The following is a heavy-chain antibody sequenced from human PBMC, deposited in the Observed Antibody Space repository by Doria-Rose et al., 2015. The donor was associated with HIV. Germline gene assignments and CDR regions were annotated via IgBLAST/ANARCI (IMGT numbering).Heavy chain of an antibody. Sequence: QVTLKESGPVLVKPTETLTLTCTVSGVSLSSPGMGVSWIRQPPGKALEWLANIFSDDERSHKTSQKSRLTISRGTSKSQVVLTMTDMDPVDTATYYCARIKSSRWYHKYYFDFWGQGTLVIVSA. V-gene: IGHV2-26*01. CDR1: GVSLSSPGMG. CDR2: IFSDDER. CDR3: ARIKSSRWYHKYYFDF. J-gene: IGHJ4*02. D-gene: IGHD6-13*01.